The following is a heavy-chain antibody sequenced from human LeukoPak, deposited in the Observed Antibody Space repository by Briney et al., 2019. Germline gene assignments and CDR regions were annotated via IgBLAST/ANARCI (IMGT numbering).Heavy chain of an antibody. V-gene: IGHV3-30*18. CDR2: ISYDGSNK. J-gene: IGHJ2*01. CDR1: GFTFSSYG. D-gene: IGHD6-13*01. CDR3: AKDLQQLESYWYFDL. Sequence: GRSLTLSCAASGFTFSSYGMHWVRQAPGKGLERVAVISYDGSNKYYADSVKGRFTISRDNSKNTLYLQMNSLRPEDTAVYYCAKDLQQLESYWYFDLWGRGTLVTVSS.